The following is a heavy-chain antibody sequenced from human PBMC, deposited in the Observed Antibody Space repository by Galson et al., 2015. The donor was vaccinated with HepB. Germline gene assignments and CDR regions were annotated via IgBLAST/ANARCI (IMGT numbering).Heavy chain of an antibody. D-gene: IGHD6-13*01. CDR2: IIPILGVA. V-gene: IGHV1-69*04. CDR3: ARDAAAADPQSDY. Sequence: SVKVSCKASGGTFSSYTISWVRQAPGQGLEWMGRIIPILGVANYAQKFQGRVTITADKSTSTAYMELSSLRSEDTAVYYCARDAAAADPQSDYWGQGTLVTVSS. J-gene: IGHJ4*02. CDR1: GGTFSSYT.